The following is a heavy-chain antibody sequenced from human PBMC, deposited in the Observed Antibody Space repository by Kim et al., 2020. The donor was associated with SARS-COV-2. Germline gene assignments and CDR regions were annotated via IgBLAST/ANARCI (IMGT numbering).Heavy chain of an antibody. CDR1: GGSISSGGYY. J-gene: IGHJ3*02. Sequence: SETLSLTCTVSGGSISSGGYYWSWIRQHPGKGLEWVGYIYDSGSNYYNPKLKSRVTISVDTSKNQFSLKLSSVTAADTAVYYCARANSITMLVVVINAFDIWGQGTKVPVSS. V-gene: IGHV4-31*03. CDR3: ARANSITMLVVVINAFDI. D-gene: IGHD3-22*01. CDR2: IYDSGSN.